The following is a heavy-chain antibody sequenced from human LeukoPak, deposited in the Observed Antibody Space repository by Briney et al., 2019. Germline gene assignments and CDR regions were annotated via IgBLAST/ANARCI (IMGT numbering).Heavy chain of an antibody. J-gene: IGHJ4*02. D-gene: IGHD3-22*01. CDR2: IWYDGSNK. Sequence: GGSLRLSCAASGFTFSSYGMHWVRQAPGKGLEWVAVIWYDGSNKYYADSVKGRFTISRDNAKNSLYLQMNSLRAEDTAVYYCARGDYGHYYDSSGYGRFDYWGQGTLVTVSS. V-gene: IGHV3-33*01. CDR1: GFTFSSYG. CDR3: ARGDYGHYYDSSGYGRFDY.